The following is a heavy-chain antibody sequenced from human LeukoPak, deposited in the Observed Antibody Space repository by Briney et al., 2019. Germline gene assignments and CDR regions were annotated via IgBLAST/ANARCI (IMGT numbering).Heavy chain of an antibody. CDR3: AKDAQGLVRGGIYFDF. CDR2: MSGSGSST. CDR1: GVTFNTYA. Sequence: PGGSLRLSCAASGVTFNTYAMNWVRQVPGKGPEWVSSMSGSGSSTDYADSVKGRFTISRDNSKNTLYLQMNSLRAEDTALYYCAKDAQGLVRGGIYFDFWGQGSLVTVSS. J-gene: IGHJ4*02. D-gene: IGHD6-19*01. V-gene: IGHV3-23*01.